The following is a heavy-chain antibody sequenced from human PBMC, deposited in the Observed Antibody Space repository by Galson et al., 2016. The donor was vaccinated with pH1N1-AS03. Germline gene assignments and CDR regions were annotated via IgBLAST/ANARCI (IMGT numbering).Heavy chain of an antibody. Sequence: SLRLSCAASGFSFSSYTMSWVRQAPGKGLEWVSGISASGGTTYYADSVKGRFTISRDNFENMVYLQMNSLRPEDTAVYYCAGDEGFANGINVWGQGTTVTVSS. J-gene: IGHJ6*02. CDR1: GFSFSSYT. CDR2: ISASGGTT. V-gene: IGHV3-23*01. D-gene: IGHD3-3*01. CDR3: AGDEGFANGINV.